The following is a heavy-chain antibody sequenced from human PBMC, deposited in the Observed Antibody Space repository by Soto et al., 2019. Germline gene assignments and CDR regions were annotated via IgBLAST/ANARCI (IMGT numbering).Heavy chain of an antibody. CDR3: ASYTIAVAGTTYYYYGMDV. Sequence: ASVKVSCKASGYTFTSYGISWVRQAPGQGLEWMGWISAYNGNTNYAQKLQGRVTMTTDTSTSKAYMALRSLRSDDTAVYYCASYTIAVAGTTYYYYGMDVWGQGTTVTVSS. CDR2: ISAYNGNT. D-gene: IGHD6-19*01. CDR1: GYTFTSYG. V-gene: IGHV1-18*04. J-gene: IGHJ6*02.